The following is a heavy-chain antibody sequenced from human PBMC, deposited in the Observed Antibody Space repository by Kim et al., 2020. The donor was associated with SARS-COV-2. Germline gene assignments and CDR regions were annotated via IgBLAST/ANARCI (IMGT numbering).Heavy chain of an antibody. J-gene: IGHJ4*02. CDR1: GYTFSSYG. Sequence: ASVKVSCRASGYTFSSYGISWVRQAPGQGLEWMGLISAYNGNTNYAQKLQGRVTMTTDTSTSTAYMELRSLRSDDTAVYYCARSRGRGWADYWGQGTLVTVSS. V-gene: IGHV1-18*04. D-gene: IGHD1-26*01. CDR2: ISAYNGNT. CDR3: ARSRGRGWADY.